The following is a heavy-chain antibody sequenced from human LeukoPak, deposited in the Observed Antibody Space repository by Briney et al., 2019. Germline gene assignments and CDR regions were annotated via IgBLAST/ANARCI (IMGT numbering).Heavy chain of an antibody. D-gene: IGHD2-2*01. Sequence: GASVKVSCKASGFIFTRYAMHWVRQAPGQRLEWMGWINTGNGNTKYSQKFQGRVTIAWDTSASTAYMELSSLRSEDTAVYYCTRVGSSKVVPAAIVAFDNWGQGTMVTVSS. CDR3: TRVGSSKVVPAAIVAFDN. J-gene: IGHJ3*02. CDR2: INTGNGNT. V-gene: IGHV1-3*04. CDR1: GFIFTRYA.